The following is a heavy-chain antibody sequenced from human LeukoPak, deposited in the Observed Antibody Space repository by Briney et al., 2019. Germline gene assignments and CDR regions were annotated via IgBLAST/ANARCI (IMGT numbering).Heavy chain of an antibody. Sequence: GGSLRLSCAASGFTVSSNYMSWVRQAPGKGLEWVSVIYSSGSTYYADSVKGRFTISRDNSKNTLYLQMNSLRAEDTAVYYCAKASRSIKVVLITTSYYFDYWGQGTLVTVSS. J-gene: IGHJ4*02. CDR2: IYSSGST. CDR3: AKASRSIKVVLITTSYYFDY. CDR1: GFTVSSNY. D-gene: IGHD3-22*01. V-gene: IGHV3-66*01.